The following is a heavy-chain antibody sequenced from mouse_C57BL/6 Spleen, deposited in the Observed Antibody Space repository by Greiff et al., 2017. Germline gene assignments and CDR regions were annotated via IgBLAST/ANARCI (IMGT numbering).Heavy chain of an antibody. D-gene: IGHD2-5*01. Sequence: EVKLMESGPGLVKPSQSLSLTCSVTGYSITSGYYWNWIRQFPGNKLEWMGYISYDGSNNYNPSLKNRISITRDPSKNQFFLKLNSVTTEDTATYYCARAYYSNYFDYWGQGTTLTVAS. CDR3: ARAYYSNYFDY. J-gene: IGHJ2*01. CDR2: ISYDGSN. CDR1: GYSITSGYY. V-gene: IGHV3-6*01.